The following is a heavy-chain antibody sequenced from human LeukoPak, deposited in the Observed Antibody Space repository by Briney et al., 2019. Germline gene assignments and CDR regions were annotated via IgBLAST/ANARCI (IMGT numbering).Heavy chain of an antibody. Sequence: GGSLRLSCAASGFTFSSYWMSWVRQAPGKGLEWVANVKQDGSEKYYVDSVKGRFTISRDNAKNSLYLQMNSLRAEDTAVYYCASLSQHYYYYGMDVWGQGTTVTVSS. V-gene: IGHV3-7*01. CDR1: GFTFSSYW. CDR2: VKQDGSEK. CDR3: ASLSQHYYYYGMDV. J-gene: IGHJ6*02.